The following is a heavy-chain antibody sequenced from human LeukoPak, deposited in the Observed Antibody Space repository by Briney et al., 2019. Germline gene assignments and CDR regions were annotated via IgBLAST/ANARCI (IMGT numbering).Heavy chain of an antibody. CDR3: AKQLGYCSDGSCYFPY. Sequence: PGGSLRLSCVASGFSLSNFQMYWVRQAPGKGLEWVSIISLDGSTEFYADSVQGRFTISRDNSKSTLCLQMNSLRAEDTAVYYCAKQLGYCSDGSCYFPYWGQGTLVTVSS. D-gene: IGHD2-15*01. CDR1: GFSLSNFQ. J-gene: IGHJ4*02. V-gene: IGHV3-30-3*02. CDR2: ISLDGSTE.